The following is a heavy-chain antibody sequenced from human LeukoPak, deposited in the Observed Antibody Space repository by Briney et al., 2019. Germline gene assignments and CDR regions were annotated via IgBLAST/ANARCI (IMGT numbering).Heavy chain of an antibody. J-gene: IGHJ3*01. V-gene: IGHV3-48*01. Sequence: GGSLRLSCAASGFTFSSYSMNWVRQAPGKGLEWVSYISSSSSTIYYADSVKGRFTISRDNAKNSLYLQMNSLRAEDTAVYYCPRDRPRTYYYDSRGHNGVFDVSGQGTMATVSS. CDR1: GFTFSSYS. CDR3: PRDRPRTYYYDSRGHNGVFDV. CDR2: ISSSSSTI. D-gene: IGHD3-22*01.